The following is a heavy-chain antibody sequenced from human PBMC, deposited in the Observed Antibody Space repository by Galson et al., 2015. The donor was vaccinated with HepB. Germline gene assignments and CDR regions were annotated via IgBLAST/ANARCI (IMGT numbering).Heavy chain of an antibody. D-gene: IGHD1-1*01. CDR2: TYYRSQWYS. J-gene: IGHJ4*02. V-gene: IGHV6-1*01. Sequence: CAISGDSVSSRTASWNWIRQSPSRGLEWLGRTYYRSQWYSEYSASVRGRMTISPDTSEYQFSLHLSSVTPEDTAIYFCARAWTSRPSTRQTDHFDYWGQGTLVTVSS. CDR1: GDSVSSRTAS. CDR3: ARAWTSRPSTRQTDHFDY.